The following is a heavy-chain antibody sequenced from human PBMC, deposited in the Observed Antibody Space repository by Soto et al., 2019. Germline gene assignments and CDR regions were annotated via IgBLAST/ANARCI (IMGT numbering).Heavy chain of an antibody. D-gene: IGHD3-10*01. J-gene: IGHJ6*02. CDR2: INSDGSST. CDR3: AREYSVGSGSYFPYYYYYGMDV. V-gene: IGHV3-74*01. CDR1: GFTFSSYW. Sequence: GGSLRLSCAASGFTFSSYWMHWVRQAPGKGLVWVSRINSDGSSTSYADSVKGRFTISRDNAKNTLYLQMNSLRAEDTAVYYCAREYSVGSGSYFPYYYYYGMDVWGQGTTVTVSS.